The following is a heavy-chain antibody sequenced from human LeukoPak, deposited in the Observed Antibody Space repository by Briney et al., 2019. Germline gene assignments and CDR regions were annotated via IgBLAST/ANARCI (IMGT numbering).Heavy chain of an antibody. CDR3: ARDLDYYDSSRYRPHY. D-gene: IGHD3-22*01. V-gene: IGHV3-21*01. CDR2: ISSSSSYI. Sequence: PGGSLRLSCAASGFTFSRYSMNWVRQAPGKGLEWVSSISSSSSYIYYADSVKGRFTISRDNAKNSLYLQMNSLRAEDTAVYYCARDLDYYDSSRYRPHYWGQGTLVTVSS. CDR1: GFTFSRYS. J-gene: IGHJ4*02.